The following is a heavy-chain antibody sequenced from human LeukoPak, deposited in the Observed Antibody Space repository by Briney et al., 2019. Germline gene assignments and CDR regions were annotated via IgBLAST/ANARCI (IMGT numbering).Heavy chain of an antibody. CDR3: AAWGLHNY. V-gene: IGHV3-7*01. J-gene: IGHJ4*02. CDR1: GFDFSAYW. D-gene: IGHD5-24*01. Sequence: GGSLRLSCSASGFDFSAYWMNRVRQAPGKGPEWVANINLSGSAQLYVDSVEGRCTISRDNAKSSLYLQMNGLRVEDTAVYYCAAWGLHNYWGQGTLVTVSS. CDR2: INLSGSAQ.